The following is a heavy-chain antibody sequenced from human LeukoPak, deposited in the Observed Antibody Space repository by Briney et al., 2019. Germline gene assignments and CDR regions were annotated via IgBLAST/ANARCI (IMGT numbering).Heavy chain of an antibody. V-gene: IGHV4-59*01. Sequence: SETLSLTCSLSFGSISSYYWSWIRRPPGKGLEWIGNIYYTGSTNYSPSLKSRVTISVDTSKNHFSLKLTSVTAADTAVCYCARDLGGNSNFDSWGQGTLVTVSS. CDR2: IYYTGST. D-gene: IGHD4-23*01. J-gene: IGHJ4*02. CDR1: FGSISSYY. CDR3: ARDLGGNSNFDS.